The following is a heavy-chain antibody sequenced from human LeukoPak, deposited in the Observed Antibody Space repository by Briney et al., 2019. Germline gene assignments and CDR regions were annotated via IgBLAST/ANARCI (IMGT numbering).Heavy chain of an antibody. V-gene: IGHV4-39*01. Sequence: SETLSLTCTVSGGSISSNSYYWGWIRQPPGKGLEWIGSIYYSGSTYYNPSLESRVTISVDTSKNQFSLKLSSVTAADTAVYYCARRGELTEYYYYGMDVWGQGTTVTVSS. CDR2: IYYSGST. CDR3: ARRGELTEYYYYGMDV. CDR1: GGSISSNSYY. J-gene: IGHJ6*02. D-gene: IGHD3-9*01.